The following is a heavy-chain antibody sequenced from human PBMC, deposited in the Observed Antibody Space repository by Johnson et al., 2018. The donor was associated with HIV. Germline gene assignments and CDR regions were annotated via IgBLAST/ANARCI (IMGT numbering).Heavy chain of an antibody. V-gene: IGHV3-30*02. CDR3: AKDMGVDTAMNPWAFDI. CDR1: GFTFSSYG. D-gene: IGHD5-18*01. Sequence: QVQLVESGGGVVQPGGSLRLSCAASGFTFSSYGMHWVRQAPGKGLEWVAFIRYDGSNKYYADSVKGRFTISRDNSKNTLYLQMNSLRAEDTAVYYCAKDMGVDTAMNPWAFDIWGQGTTVIVSS. CDR2: IRYDGSNK. J-gene: IGHJ3*02.